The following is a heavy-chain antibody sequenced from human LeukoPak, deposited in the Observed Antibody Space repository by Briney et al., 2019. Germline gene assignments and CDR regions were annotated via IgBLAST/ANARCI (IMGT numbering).Heavy chain of an antibody. V-gene: IGHV3-9*03. CDR3: TKGVQRWHSYFYRPSYALDI. Sequence: GGSLRLSCAVSGFNFDDYAIHWVRQGPGKGLEWVAGISANGGFISYGESVKGRFTISRDNPRNSVFLQMNFLRAEDMAMYFCTKGVQRWHSYFYRPSYALDIWGQGTMVSVSS. D-gene: IGHD3-22*01. J-gene: IGHJ3*02. CDR1: GFNFDDYA. CDR2: ISANGGFI.